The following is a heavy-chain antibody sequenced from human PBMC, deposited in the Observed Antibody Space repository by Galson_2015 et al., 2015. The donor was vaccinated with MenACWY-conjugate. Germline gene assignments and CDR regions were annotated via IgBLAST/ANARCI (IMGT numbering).Heavy chain of an antibody. D-gene: IGHD3-3*01. V-gene: IGHV3-48*04. CDR1: GFNFGSHS. J-gene: IGHJ4*02. Sequence: SLRLSCAASGFNFGSHSMDWVRLSPGKGLEWVSFISDSGSPIYYADSVRGRFTVSRDNARNLLYLQMDSLRPEDTAVYYCARNLRLPFCYFDYWGQGTLVTVTP. CDR2: ISDSGSPI. CDR3: ARNLRLPFCYFDY.